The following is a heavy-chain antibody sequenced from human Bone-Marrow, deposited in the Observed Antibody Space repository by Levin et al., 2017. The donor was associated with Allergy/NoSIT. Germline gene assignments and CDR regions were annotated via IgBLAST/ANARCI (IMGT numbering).Heavy chain of an antibody. Sequence: PSETLSLTCTVSGGSVSSSSFHWGWIRQPPGKGLEWIGTMYQDGSTDYNASLKSRATISVDSSEDRFSLILTSVTAADTAVYYCARDQGSNWYFDLWGRGTLVAVSA. V-gene: IGHV4-39*07. CDR2: MYQDGST. CDR3: ARDQGSNWYFDL. J-gene: IGHJ2*01. CDR1: GGSVSSSSFH.